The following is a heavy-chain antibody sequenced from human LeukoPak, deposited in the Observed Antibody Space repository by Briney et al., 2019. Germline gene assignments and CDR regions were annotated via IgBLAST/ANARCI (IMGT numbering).Heavy chain of an antibody. J-gene: IGHJ4*02. CDR3: ATDRGWRTSGYYLYYFEY. CDR1: GFIFTNYF. V-gene: IGHV3-7*01. Sequence: GGSLRLSCAASGFIFTNYFMSWVRQAPGKGLEWVASIKNDGSEKYYVDSVRGRFTISRDNTMNSLYLQMSSLRAEDTAVYYCATDRGWRTSGYYLYYFEYWGQGTLVTFSS. CDR2: IKNDGSEK. D-gene: IGHD3-3*01.